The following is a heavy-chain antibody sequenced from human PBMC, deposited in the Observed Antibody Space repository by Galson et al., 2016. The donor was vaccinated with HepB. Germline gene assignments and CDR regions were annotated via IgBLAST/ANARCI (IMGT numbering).Heavy chain of an antibody. Sequence: CAISGDSVTNDDTIWNWIRQSPSRGLEWWGRTYYRSQWFNEYAVSVKSRITINSDTSRNQFSLQLDSVTPDDTAAYFCTRGYMHTGMNVWGQGTTVTVSS. J-gene: IGHJ6*02. CDR2: TYYRSQWFN. CDR3: TRGYMHTGMNV. V-gene: IGHV6-1*01. D-gene: IGHD5-18*01. CDR1: GDSVTNDDTI.